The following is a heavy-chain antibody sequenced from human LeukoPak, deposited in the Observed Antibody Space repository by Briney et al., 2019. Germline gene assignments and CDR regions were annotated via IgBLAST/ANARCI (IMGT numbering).Heavy chain of an antibody. D-gene: IGHD3-3*01. CDR2: ISWDGGST. CDR1: GFTFDDYT. CDR3: AKARKLRFLECPMDY. J-gene: IGHJ4*02. Sequence: GGSLRLSCAASGFTFDDYTMHWVRQAPGKGLEWVSLISWDGGSTYYADSVKGRFTISRDNSKNSLYLQMNSLRTEDTALYYCAKARKLRFLECPMDYWGQGTLVTVSS. V-gene: IGHV3-43*01.